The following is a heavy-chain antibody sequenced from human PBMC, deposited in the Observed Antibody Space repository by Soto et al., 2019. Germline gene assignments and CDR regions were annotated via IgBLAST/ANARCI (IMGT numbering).Heavy chain of an antibody. V-gene: IGHV4-59*01. J-gene: IGHJ4*02. CDR2: IYYSGST. Sequence: SETLSLTCNVSGGSIISYYWSWIRHPRGKGLEWIGYIYYSGSTNYNPSLKSRVTISVDTSKNQFSLKLSSVTAADTAVYYCATGYYDSSGYHRFDYWGQGTLVTVSS. CDR1: GGSIISYY. CDR3: ATGYYDSSGYHRFDY. D-gene: IGHD3-22*01.